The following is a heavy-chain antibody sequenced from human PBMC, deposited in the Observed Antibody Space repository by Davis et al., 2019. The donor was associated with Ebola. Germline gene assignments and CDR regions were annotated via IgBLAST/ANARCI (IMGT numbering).Heavy chain of an antibody. J-gene: IGHJ4*02. V-gene: IGHV1-46*01. CDR3: ARDQYCSGGSCYPRLDY. CDR2: INPSGGST. D-gene: IGHD2-15*01. Sequence: AASVKVSCKASGYTFTSYYMHWVRQAPGQGLEWMGIINPSGGSTSYAQKFQGRVTMTRDTSTSTVYMELSSLRSEDTAVYYCARDQYCSGGSCYPRLDYWGQGSLATVSS. CDR1: GYTFTSYY.